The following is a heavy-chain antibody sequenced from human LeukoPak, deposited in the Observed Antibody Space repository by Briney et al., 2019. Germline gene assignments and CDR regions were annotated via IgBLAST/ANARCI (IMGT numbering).Heavy chain of an antibody. V-gene: IGHV3-66*01. CDR2: IYSGGST. D-gene: IGHD4-17*01. CDR1: GFTFDDYA. J-gene: IGHJ4*02. CDR3: ASTFYGDSPPY. Sequence: GGSLRLSCAASGFTFDDYAMHWVRQAPGKGLEWVSVIYSGGSTYYADSVKGRFTISRDNSKNTLYLQMNSLRAEDTAVYYCASTFYGDSPPYWGQGTLVTVSS.